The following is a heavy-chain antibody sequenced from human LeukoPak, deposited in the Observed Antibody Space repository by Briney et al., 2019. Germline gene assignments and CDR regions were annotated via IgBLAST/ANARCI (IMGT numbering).Heavy chain of an antibody. D-gene: IGHD1-26*01. Sequence: SETLSLTCTVSGGSVSSGSYYWSCIRQPPGKGLEWIGYIYYSGSTNYNPSLKSRVTISVDTSKNQFSLKLSSVTAADTAVYYCARERDSGSYYSFDYWGQGTLVTVSS. CDR1: GGSVSSGSYY. J-gene: IGHJ4*02. CDR2: IYYSGST. V-gene: IGHV4-61*01. CDR3: ARERDSGSYYSFDY.